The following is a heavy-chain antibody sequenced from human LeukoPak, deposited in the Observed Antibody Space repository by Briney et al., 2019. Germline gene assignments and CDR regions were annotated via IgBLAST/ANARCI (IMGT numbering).Heavy chain of an antibody. CDR3: ARGYMVRGPDLFDY. D-gene: IGHD3-10*01. J-gene: IGHJ4*02. CDR1: GFTFSSYW. V-gene: IGHV3-74*01. Sequence: GGSLRLSCAASGFTFSSYWMYWVRQAPGKGLVWVSRINSDGSSTSYADSVKGRFTISRDNAKNTLYLQMNSLRAEDTAVYYCARGYMVRGPDLFDYWGQGTLVTVSS. CDR2: INSDGSST.